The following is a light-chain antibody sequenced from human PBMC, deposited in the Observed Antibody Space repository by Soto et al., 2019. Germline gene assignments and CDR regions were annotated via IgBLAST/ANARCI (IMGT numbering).Light chain of an antibody. CDR3: SSYTSISTSAV. CDR2: EVS. Sequence: VLTQPASVSGSPGQSITISCTGTSSVIGDYTHVSWYQQHPGKAPKLIIYEVSDRPSGVSNRFSGSKSGNTASLTISGLQTEDEADYYCSSYTSISTSAVFGGGTKLTVL. CDR1: SSVIGDYTH. V-gene: IGLV2-14*01. J-gene: IGLJ2*01.